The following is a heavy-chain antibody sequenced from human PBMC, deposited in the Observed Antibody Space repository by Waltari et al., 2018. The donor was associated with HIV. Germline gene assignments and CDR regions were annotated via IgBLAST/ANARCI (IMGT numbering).Heavy chain of an antibody. D-gene: IGHD3-16*01. CDR2: FSPFLSVP. CDR3: ASECLVIFPCAMDV. J-gene: IGHJ6*02. CDR1: GGTFITYD. Sequence: QVQLVQSGTEVKKPGSSVKVSCKTSGGTFITYDISWVRQAPGKGLEWMGKFSPFLSVPNYAQKFHGRISITEYKSSRSSYMLLTSLSSDYPAFYYCASECLVIFPCAMDVLGQGTTITVSS. V-gene: IGHV1-69*04.